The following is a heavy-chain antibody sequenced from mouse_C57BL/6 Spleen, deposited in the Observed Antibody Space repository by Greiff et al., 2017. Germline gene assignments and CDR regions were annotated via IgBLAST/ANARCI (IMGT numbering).Heavy chain of an antibody. CDR1: GFTFSSYG. D-gene: IGHD2-4*01. Sequence: EVKLVESGGDLVKPGGSLKLSCAASGFTFSSYGMSWVRQTPDKRLEWVATISSGGSYTYYPDSVKGRFTISRDNAKNTLYLQMSSLKSEDTAMYYCARQEITTYFDYWGQGTTLTVAS. CDR3: ARQEITTYFDY. J-gene: IGHJ2*01. CDR2: ISSGGSYT. V-gene: IGHV5-6*01.